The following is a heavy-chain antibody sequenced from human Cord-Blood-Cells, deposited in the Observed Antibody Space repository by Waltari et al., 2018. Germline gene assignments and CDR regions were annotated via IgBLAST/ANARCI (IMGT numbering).Heavy chain of an antibody. CDR3: ATGRKPDDILTISYYYGMDV. D-gene: IGHD3-9*01. V-gene: IGHV1-24*01. Sequence: QVQLVQSGAEVKKPGASVKVSCKVSGYTLTELSMHWVRQAPGKGLEWMGGFDHEHGETIYAQKFQGRVTMTEDTTTDTAYMELSSLRSEDTAVYYCATGRKPDDILTISYYYGMDVWGQGTTVTVSS. CDR2: FDHEHGET. CDR1: GYTLTELS. J-gene: IGHJ6*02.